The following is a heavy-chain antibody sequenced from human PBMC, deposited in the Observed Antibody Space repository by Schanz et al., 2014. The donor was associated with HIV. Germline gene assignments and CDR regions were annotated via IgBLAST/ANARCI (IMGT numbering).Heavy chain of an antibody. CDR2: INPNSGGT. J-gene: IGHJ6*02. CDR3: AREKVGILADYTPNGRDV. Sequence: QVQLVQSGAEVKKPGASVKVSCKAPGHPFTGYYIHWVRQAPGQGLEWMGWINPNSGGTNYAPKFQGRVTMTRDTSVSTAYMELSRLTSDDPAMYDCAREKVGILADYTPNGRDVWGQGTTVTVSS. D-gene: IGHD3-9*01. CDR1: GHPFTGYY. V-gene: IGHV1-2*02.